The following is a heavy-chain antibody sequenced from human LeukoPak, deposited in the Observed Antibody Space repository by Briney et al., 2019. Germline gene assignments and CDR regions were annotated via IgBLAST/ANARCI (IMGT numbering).Heavy chain of an antibody. CDR1: GLSVSSEY. CDR2: IYSDGET. V-gene: IGHV3-53*01. Sequence: GSLRLSCATSGLSVSSEYMSWVRQAPGKGLEWVSLIYSDGETYYGDSVKGRFTISRDTSKNTVDLQMNKLKAADTAVYFCARGHYPPVHYYMEVWGRGTTVTVSS. D-gene: IGHD3-10*01. CDR3: ARGHYPPVHYYMEV. J-gene: IGHJ6*03.